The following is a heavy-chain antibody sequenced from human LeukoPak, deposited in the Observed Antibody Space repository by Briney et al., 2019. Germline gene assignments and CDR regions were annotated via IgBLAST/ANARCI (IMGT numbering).Heavy chain of an antibody. CDR1: GFTLSSYW. J-gene: IGHJ4*02. CDR2: ISTDGSST. V-gene: IGHV3-74*01. D-gene: IGHD3-10*01. CDR3: ARDFLWGSGSR. Sequence: GGSLRLSCAASGFTLSSYWMHWVRQAPGKGLVWVSRISTDGSSTSYADFVKGRFTISRDNAKNTLFLQMNSLRAEDTAVYYCARDFLWGSGSRWGQGTLVTVSS.